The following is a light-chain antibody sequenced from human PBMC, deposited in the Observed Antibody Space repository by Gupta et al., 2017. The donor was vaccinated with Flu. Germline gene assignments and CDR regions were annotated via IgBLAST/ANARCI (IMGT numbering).Light chain of an antibody. V-gene: IGKV1-5*03. CDR3: QQYDSYPYT. Sequence: QMPQSPSNLSASLGDRVTITCRVSESVDDWVAWRQHRPGNAPHVLIHRASTSESGVPSRFSGSGTGTEFRLTINSLQPDDSAIYFCQQYDSYPYTVGLGTRLEI. J-gene: IGKJ2*01. CDR2: RAS. CDR1: ESVDDW.